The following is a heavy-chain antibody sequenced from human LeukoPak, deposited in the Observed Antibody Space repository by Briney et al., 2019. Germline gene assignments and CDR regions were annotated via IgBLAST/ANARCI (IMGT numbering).Heavy chain of an antibody. J-gene: IGHJ4*02. CDR1: GYTLTELS. D-gene: IGHD1-26*01. Sequence: ASVKVSCKVSGYTLTELSMHWVRQAPGKGLEWMGGFDPEDGETIYAQKFQGRVTMTEDISTDTAYMELSSLRSEDTAVYYCATGQKWELSPYLDYWGQGTLVTVSS. CDR2: FDPEDGET. V-gene: IGHV1-24*01. CDR3: ATGQKWELSPYLDY.